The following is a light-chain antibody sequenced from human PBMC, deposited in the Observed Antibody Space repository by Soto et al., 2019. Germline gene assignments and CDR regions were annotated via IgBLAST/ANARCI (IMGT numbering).Light chain of an antibody. CDR3: LQDYNYPRT. V-gene: IGKV1-6*01. J-gene: IGKJ3*01. Sequence: AIQMTQSPSSLSASVGDRVTITCRASQAIRNELGWYQQKPGTDPKLLIYAASSLQYGVPSRFSGSGSRTDFTLTISSLQPEDFATYDCLQDYNYPRTFGPGTKGDIK. CDR1: QAIRNE. CDR2: AAS.